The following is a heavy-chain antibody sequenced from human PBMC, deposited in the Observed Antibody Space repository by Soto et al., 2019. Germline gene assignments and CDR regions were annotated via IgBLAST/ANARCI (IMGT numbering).Heavy chain of an antibody. Sequence: GGSLRLSCAASGFTFSSYSMNWVRQAPGKGLEWVSYISSSSSTIYYADSVKGRFTISRDNAKNSLYLQMNSLRDEDTAVYYCARDAPHRYDSSGPHRMDVWGQGTTVNVSS. V-gene: IGHV3-48*02. CDR2: ISSSSSTI. CDR1: GFTFSSYS. J-gene: IGHJ6*02. CDR3: ARDAPHRYDSSGPHRMDV. D-gene: IGHD3-22*01.